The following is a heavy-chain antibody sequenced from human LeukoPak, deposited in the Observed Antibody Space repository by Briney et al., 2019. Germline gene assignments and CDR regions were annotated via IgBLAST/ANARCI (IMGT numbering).Heavy chain of an antibody. CDR1: GFTFSSYA. D-gene: IGHD3-10*01. V-gene: IGHV3-23*01. CDR3: AKDEDYYGSGSYYTYNWFDP. CDR2: ISGSGGST. Sequence: GGSLRLSCAASGFTFSSYAMSWFRQAPGKGLEWVSAISGSGGSTYYADSVKGRFTISRDNSKNTLYLQMNSLRAEDTAVYYCAKDEDYYGSGSYYTYNWFDPWGQGTLVTVSS. J-gene: IGHJ5*02.